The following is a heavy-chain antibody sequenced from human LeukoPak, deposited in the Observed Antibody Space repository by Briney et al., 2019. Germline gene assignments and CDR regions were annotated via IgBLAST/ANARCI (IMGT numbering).Heavy chain of an antibody. J-gene: IGHJ6*03. V-gene: IGHV1-69*06. CDR1: GGTFSSYA. D-gene: IGHD2-2*01. CDR2: IIPIFGTA. Sequence: ASVKVSCKASGGTFSSYAISWVRQAPGQGLEWMGGIIPIFGTANYAQKFQGRVTITADKSTSTAYMELSSLRAEDTAVYYCARDRYCSSTSCYLYYYYYMDVWGKGTTVTISS. CDR3: ARDRYCSSTSCYLYYYYYMDV.